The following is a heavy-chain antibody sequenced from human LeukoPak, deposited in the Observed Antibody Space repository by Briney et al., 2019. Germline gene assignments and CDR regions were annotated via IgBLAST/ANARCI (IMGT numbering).Heavy chain of an antibody. CDR2: ISSSGGST. D-gene: IGHD6-6*01. V-gene: IGHV3-23*01. J-gene: IGHJ4*02. CDR3: AKDRGGGYSSSSTGFDY. Sequence: GGSLRLSCAASGFTFSSYAMSWVRQAPGKGLEWVSTISSSGGSTYYADSVKGRLTISRDNSNNTLFLQMNSLRAEDTAVFYCAKDRGGGYSSSSTGFDYWGQGTLVTVSS. CDR1: GFTFSSYA.